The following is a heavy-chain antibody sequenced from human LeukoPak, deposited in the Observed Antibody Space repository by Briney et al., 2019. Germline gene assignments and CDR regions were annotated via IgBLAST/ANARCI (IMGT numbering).Heavy chain of an antibody. J-gene: IGHJ3*02. CDR2: IYSGGST. V-gene: IGHV3-53*01. CDR1: GFNVSSNY. Sequence: PGGSLRLSCAASGFNVSSNYMSWVRQAPGKGLEWVSVIYSGGSTYYADSVKGRFTISRDNSKNTLYLQMNSLRAEDTAVYYCARDSASYDSSGYGGLFAFDIWGRGTMDTVSS. CDR3: ARDSASYDSSGYGGLFAFDI. D-gene: IGHD3-22*01.